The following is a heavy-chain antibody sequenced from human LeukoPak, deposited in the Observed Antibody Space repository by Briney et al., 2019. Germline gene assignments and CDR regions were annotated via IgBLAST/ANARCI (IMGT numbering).Heavy chain of an antibody. Sequence: GGSLRLSCAASGFTFSRYWMAWVRQAPGKGLEWVANIKEDGSENSYVESVKGRFTISRDNAKNSLYLQLNSLRAEDTAVYFCARQRYSDYWGQGTLVTVSS. J-gene: IGHJ4*02. CDR3: ARQRYSDY. D-gene: IGHD1-1*01. V-gene: IGHV3-7*01. CDR2: IKEDGSEN. CDR1: GFTFSRYW.